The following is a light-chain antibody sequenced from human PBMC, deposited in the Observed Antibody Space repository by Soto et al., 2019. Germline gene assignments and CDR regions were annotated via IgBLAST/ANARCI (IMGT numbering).Light chain of an antibody. CDR1: QSVTSSH. J-gene: IGKJ2*01. CDR3: LLYFSPDRYT. V-gene: IGKV3-20*01. Sequence: IVLTQTPGTLSLSPGERATLSCRASQSVTSSHLAWYQQKPGQAPRLLIYGASTRATGIPDRFSGSGSDTDFSLTIRRIDPEDFAMYYCLLYFSPDRYTFGPGTKVQIK. CDR2: GAS.